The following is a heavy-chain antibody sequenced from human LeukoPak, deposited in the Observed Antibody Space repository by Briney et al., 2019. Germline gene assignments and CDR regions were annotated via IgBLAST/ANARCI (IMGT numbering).Heavy chain of an antibody. J-gene: IGHJ2*01. Sequence: PSETLSLTCTVSGDFITSSSYYWGWIRQPPGKGLEWIGTIYYSGTTYYNPSLKSRVTLSIDRSNNHFSLMLSSVTAADTAVYYCARGSGLRFLEWLSGYFDLWGRGTLVTVSS. CDR3: ARGSGLRFLEWLSGYFDL. CDR1: GDFITSSSYY. CDR2: IYYSGTT. D-gene: IGHD3-3*01. V-gene: IGHV4-39*02.